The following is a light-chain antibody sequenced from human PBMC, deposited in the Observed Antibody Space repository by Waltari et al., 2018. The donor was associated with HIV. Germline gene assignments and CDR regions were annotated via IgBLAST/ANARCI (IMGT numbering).Light chain of an antibody. Sequence: QSALTQPASVSGSPGQSVTTLCTGTASALGPYNFFSWYPQPPANVPKVIIYRVTSRPSGVPPRFSGSKSGNTASLTISGLRAEDEALYYCSTHTGNDTLAFGGGTKLTVL. V-gene: IGLV2-14*03. CDR3: STHTGNDTLA. CDR2: RVT. CDR1: ASALGPYNF. J-gene: IGLJ2*01.